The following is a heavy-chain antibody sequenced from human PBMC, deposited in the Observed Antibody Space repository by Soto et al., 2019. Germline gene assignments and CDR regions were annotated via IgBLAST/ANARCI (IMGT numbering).Heavy chain of an antibody. J-gene: IGHJ4*02. Sequence: SSETLSLTCAVSGYSISSGYYWGWLRQPPGKGLEWIGYIYYSGSTYYNPSLKSRVTISVDTSKNQLSLKLTSVTAADTAVYYCARVRGGGPFDDWGQGTMVTVSS. CDR3: ARVRGGGPFDD. V-gene: IGHV4-38-2*01. CDR2: IYYSGST. CDR1: GYSISSGYY. D-gene: IGHD1-26*01.